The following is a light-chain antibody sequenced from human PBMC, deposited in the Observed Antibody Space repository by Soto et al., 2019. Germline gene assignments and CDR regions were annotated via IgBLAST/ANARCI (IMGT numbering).Light chain of an antibody. CDR3: QESNNWPYT. J-gene: IGKJ2*01. V-gene: IGKV3-15*01. CDR1: QSVTDN. Sequence: EIVMTQSPATLSVSPGERATLSCRASQSVTDNLAWYQQKPGQAPRLLIYGASTRATGIPARFSGSGSGTESTLTISSLQSEDFALYYCQESNNWPYTFGQGTKLEIK. CDR2: GAS.